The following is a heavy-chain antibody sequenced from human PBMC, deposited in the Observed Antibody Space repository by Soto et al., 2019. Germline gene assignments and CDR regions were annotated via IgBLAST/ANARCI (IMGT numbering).Heavy chain of an antibody. J-gene: IGHJ6*02. CDR2: ISYDGSNK. Sequence: ESGGGVVQPGRSLRLSCAASGFTFSSYGMHWVRQAPGKGLEWVAVISYDGSNKYYADSVKGRFTISRDNSKNTLYLQMNSLRAEDTAVYYCAKDREDPLRFLEACMDVWGQGTTVTVSS. CDR1: GFTFSSYG. CDR3: AKDREDPLRFLEACMDV. D-gene: IGHD3-3*01. V-gene: IGHV3-30*18.